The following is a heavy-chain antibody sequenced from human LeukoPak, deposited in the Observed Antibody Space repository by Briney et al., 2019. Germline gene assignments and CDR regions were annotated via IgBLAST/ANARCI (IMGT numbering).Heavy chain of an antibody. CDR1: GGSISSGDYY. Sequence: PSETLSLTCTVSGGSISSGDYYWSWIRQPPGKGLEWIGYIYYSGSTYYNPSLKSRVTISVDTSKNQFSLKLSSVTAADTAVYYCARIKRGGYDPVRYFDYWGQGTLVTVSS. J-gene: IGHJ4*02. CDR2: IYYSGST. CDR3: ARIKRGGYDPVRYFDY. D-gene: IGHD5-12*01. V-gene: IGHV4-30-4*01.